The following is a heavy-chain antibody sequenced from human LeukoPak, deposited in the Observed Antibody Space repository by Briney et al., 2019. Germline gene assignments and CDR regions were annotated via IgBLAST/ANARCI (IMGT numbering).Heavy chain of an antibody. CDR3: ARDSGSYYWDKNWFDP. V-gene: IGHV3-7*01. J-gene: IGHJ5*02. D-gene: IGHD1-26*01. CDR1: GFTFSSYW. Sequence: PGGSLRLSCAASGFTFSSYWMSWVRQAPGKGLEWVANIKQDGSEKYYVDSVRGRFTISRDNAKNSLYLQMNSLRAEDTAVYYCARDSGSYYWDKNWFDPWGQGTLVTVSS. CDR2: IKQDGSEK.